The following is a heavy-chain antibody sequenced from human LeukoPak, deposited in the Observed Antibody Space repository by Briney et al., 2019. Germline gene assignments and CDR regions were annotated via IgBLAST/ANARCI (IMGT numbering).Heavy chain of an antibody. V-gene: IGHV4-4*07. CDR1: GGSISSYY. D-gene: IGHD2-2*01. CDR3: ARGVVPAAYPGNWFDP. CDR2: IYTSGST. Sequence: PSETLSLTCTVPGGSISSYYWSWIRQPAGKGLEWIGRIYTSGSTNYNPSLKSRVTMSVDTPKNQFSLKLSSVTAADTAVYYCARGVVPAAYPGNWFDPWGQGTLVTVSS. J-gene: IGHJ5*02.